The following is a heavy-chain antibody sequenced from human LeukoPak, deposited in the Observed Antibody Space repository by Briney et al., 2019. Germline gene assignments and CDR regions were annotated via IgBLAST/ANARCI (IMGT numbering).Heavy chain of an antibody. CDR3: ARDKDGHFDY. V-gene: IGHV4-59*01. CDR2: IYYSGST. D-gene: IGHD5-24*01. J-gene: IGHJ4*02. CDR1: GGSISSYH. Sequence: PSETLSLTCTVSGGSISSYHWSWIRQPPGKGLEWIGYIYYSGSTNYNPSLKSRVTISVDTSKNQFSLKLSSVTAADTAVYYCARDKDGHFDYWGQGTLVTVSS.